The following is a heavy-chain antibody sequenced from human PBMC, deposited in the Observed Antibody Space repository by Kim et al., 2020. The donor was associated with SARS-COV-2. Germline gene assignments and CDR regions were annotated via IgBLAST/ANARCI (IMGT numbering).Heavy chain of an antibody. CDR3: ASHPLHYYGSGSFFDY. D-gene: IGHD3-10*01. V-gene: IGHV1-3*01. CDR2: INAGNGNT. CDR1: GYTFTSYA. J-gene: IGHJ4*02. Sequence: ASVKVSCKASGYTFTSYAMHWVRQAPGQRLEWMGWINAGNGNTKYSQKFQGRVTITRDTSASTAYMELSSLRSEDTAVYYCASHPLHYYGSGSFFDYWGQGTLVTVSS.